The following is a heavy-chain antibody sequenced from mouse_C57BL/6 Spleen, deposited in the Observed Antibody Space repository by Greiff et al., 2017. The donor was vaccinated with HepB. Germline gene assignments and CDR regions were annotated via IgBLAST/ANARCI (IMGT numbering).Heavy chain of an antibody. CDR1: GYTFTDYE. CDR2: IDPETGGT. V-gene: IGHV1-15*01. J-gene: IGHJ4*01. D-gene: IGHD2-4*01. CDR3: TRRDYDYETSYYAMDY. Sequence: QVQLQQSGAELVRPGASVTLSCKASGYTFTDYEMHWVKQTPVHGLEWIGAIDPETGGTAYNQKFKGKAILTADKSSSTAYMELRSLTSEDSAVYYCTRRDYDYETSYYAMDYWGQGTSVTVSS.